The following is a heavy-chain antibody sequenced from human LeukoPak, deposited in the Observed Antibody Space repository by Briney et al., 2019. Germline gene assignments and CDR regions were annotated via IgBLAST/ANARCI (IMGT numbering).Heavy chain of an antibody. CDR3: ARDLMGWDLHYFDY. V-gene: IGHV3-21*01. D-gene: IGHD1-26*01. J-gene: IGHJ4*02. CDR2: ISSSSSYI. Sequence: KPGGSLRLSCAASGFTFSSYEMNWVRQAPGKGLEWVSSISSSSSYIYYADSVKGRFTISRDNAKNSLYLQMHSLRAEDTAVYYCARDLMGWDLHYFDYWGQGTLVTVS. CDR1: GFTFSSYE.